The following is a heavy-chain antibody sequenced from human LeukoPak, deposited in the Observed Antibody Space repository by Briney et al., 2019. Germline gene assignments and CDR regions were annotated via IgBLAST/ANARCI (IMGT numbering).Heavy chain of an antibody. CDR1: GFTFSSYS. J-gene: IGHJ4*01. D-gene: IGHD1-1*01. V-gene: IGHV3-48*04. CDR3: ASGIRERGFDY. CDR2: ISSSGTTI. Sequence: GSLRLSCAASGFTFSSYSMNWVRQAPGKGLEWVSYISSSGTTIYYADSVKGRFTISRDNAKNSLYLQMNSLRPDDTALYFCASGIRERGFDYWGHGTLVTVSS.